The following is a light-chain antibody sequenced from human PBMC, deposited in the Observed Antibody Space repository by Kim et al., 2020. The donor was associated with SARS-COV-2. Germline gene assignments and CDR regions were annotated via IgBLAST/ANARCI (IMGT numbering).Light chain of an antibody. V-gene: IGLV2-11*01. CDR2: AVS. CDR3: CSYAGSSPSKV. J-gene: IGLJ1*01. Sequence: QSALTQPRSVSGSPGQSVTISCTGTSSDVGGYNYVSWYQHHPGKAPKLMLYAVSKRPSGVPDRFSGSKSGNTASLTISGLQAEDEADYYCCSYAGSSPSKVFGTGTKVTV. CDR1: SSDVGGYNY.